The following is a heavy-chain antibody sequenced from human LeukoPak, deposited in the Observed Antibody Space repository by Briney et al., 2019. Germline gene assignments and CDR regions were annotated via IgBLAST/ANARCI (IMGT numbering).Heavy chain of an antibody. CDR3: AREGYSYAYYFDY. CDR1: GFTFSSYW. Sequence: SGGSLRLSCAASGFTFSSYWMNWVRQAPGKGLEWVANIKQDGSEKNYVDSVKGRFTISRDNAKNSLHLQMNSLRAEDTAVYYCAREGYSYAYYFDYWGQGTLVTVSP. V-gene: IGHV3-7*01. D-gene: IGHD5-18*01. CDR2: IKQDGSEK. J-gene: IGHJ4*02.